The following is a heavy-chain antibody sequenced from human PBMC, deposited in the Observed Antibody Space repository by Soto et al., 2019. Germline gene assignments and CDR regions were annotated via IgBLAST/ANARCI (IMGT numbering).Heavy chain of an antibody. V-gene: IGHV1-69*06. Sequence: SVKVSCKASGWTFSSYAISWVRQAPGQGLEWMGGIIPIFGTANYAQKFQGRVTITADKSTSTAYMELSSLRSEDTAVYYCARGNTDMAPFEYLGQGTLFHVSS. CDR2: IIPIFGTA. D-gene: IGHD5-18*01. J-gene: IGHJ4*02. CDR3: ARGNTDMAPFEY. CDR1: GWTFSSYA.